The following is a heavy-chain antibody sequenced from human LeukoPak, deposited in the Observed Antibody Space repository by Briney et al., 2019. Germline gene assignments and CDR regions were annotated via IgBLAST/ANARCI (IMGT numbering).Heavy chain of an antibody. CDR2: MNPNSGNT. Sequence: ASVKVSCKASGYTFTSYDINWVRQATGQGLEWMGWMNPNSGNTGYAQKFQGRVTITRNTSISTAYMELSSLRSEDTAVYYCARGGVPAAIRSWFDPWGQGTLVTVSS. CDR3: ARGGVPAAIRSWFDP. D-gene: IGHD2-2*01. V-gene: IGHV1-8*03. CDR1: GYTFTSYD. J-gene: IGHJ5*02.